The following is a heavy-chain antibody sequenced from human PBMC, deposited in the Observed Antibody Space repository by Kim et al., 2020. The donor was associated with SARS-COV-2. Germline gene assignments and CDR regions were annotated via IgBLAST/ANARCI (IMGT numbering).Heavy chain of an antibody. CDR3: ARSNSGWYLGDFDY. V-gene: IGHV4-59*01. CDR2: IHYSGST. Sequence: SETLSLTCTVSGGSISNYYWSWIRQPPGKGLEWIGYIHYSGSTNYNPSLKSRVTISVDTSKNQFSLKVSSVTAADTAVYYCARSNSGWYLGDFDYWGQGTLVTVSS. CDR1: GGSISNYY. D-gene: IGHD6-19*01. J-gene: IGHJ4*02.